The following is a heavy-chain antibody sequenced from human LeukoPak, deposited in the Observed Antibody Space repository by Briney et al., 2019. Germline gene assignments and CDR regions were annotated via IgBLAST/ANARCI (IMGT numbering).Heavy chain of an antibody. CDR1: GGSISSSSYY. D-gene: IGHD3-22*01. V-gene: IGHV4-39*07. CDR2: INHSGST. Sequence: SETLSLTCTVSGGSISSSSYYWGWIRQPPGKGLEWIGEINHSGSTNYNPSLKSRVTISVDTSKNQFSLKLSSATAADTAVYYCARDMDYYDSSGYHPLGHYWGQGTLVTVSS. CDR3: ARDMDYYDSSGYHPLGHY. J-gene: IGHJ4*02.